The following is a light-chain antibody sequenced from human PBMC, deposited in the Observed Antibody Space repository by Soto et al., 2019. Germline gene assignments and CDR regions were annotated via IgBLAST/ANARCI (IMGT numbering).Light chain of an antibody. CDR2: GAS. V-gene: IGKV3-20*01. J-gene: IGKJ1*01. CDR3: QQYGSSGT. Sequence: EVVMTQSPATLSVSPGERATLSCRASQSVSSNLAWYQQKPGQAPRLLFYGASSRVTGIPQRLSGSGSGTDFTLTISRLEPEDFAVYYCQQYGSSGTFGQGTKVDI. CDR1: QSVSSN.